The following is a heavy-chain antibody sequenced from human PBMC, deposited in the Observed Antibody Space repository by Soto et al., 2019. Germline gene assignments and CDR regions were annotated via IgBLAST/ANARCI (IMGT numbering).Heavy chain of an antibody. Sequence: ASMKVSWKNAGYVFTACAMHWVRQTPGQRLEWMGWINVGSGDTKYSPKFQGRVTVTRDTSASTAFMELTSLTSEDTAVYFCARHHNSSRPHYYDLGGEGTVVTDS. J-gene: IGHJ4*02. CDR1: GYVFTACA. V-gene: IGHV1-3*01. D-gene: IGHD2-2*01. CDR2: INVGSGDT. CDR3: ARHHNSSRPHYYDL.